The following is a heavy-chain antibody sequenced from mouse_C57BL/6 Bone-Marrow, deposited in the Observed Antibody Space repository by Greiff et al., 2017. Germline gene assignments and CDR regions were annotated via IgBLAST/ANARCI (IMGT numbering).Heavy chain of an antibody. V-gene: IGHV5-6*01. J-gene: IGHJ3*01. D-gene: IGHD2-4*01. CDR2: ISSGGSYT. CDR1: GFTFSSYG. Sequence: EVNLVESGGDLVKPGGSLKLSCAASGFTFSSYGMSWVRQTPDKRLEWVATISSGGSYTYYPDSVKGRFTISRDHAKNTLYLQMSSLKSEDTAMYYCARQIYYDYDPLAYWGQGTLVTVSA. CDR3: ARQIYYDYDPLAY.